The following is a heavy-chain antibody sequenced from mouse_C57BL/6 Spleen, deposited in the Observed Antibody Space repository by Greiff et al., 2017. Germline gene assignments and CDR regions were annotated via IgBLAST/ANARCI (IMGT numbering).Heavy chain of an antibody. CDR3: ARSGLHYAMDY. V-gene: IGHV1-55*01. CDR2: IYPGSGST. CDR1: GYTFTSYW. Sequence: QVQLQQPGAELVKPGASVKMSCKASGYTFTSYWITWVKQRPGQGLEWIGDIYPGSGSTNYNEKFKGKATLTVDTSSSTAYMQLSSLTSEDSAVYYCARSGLHYAMDYWGQGTSVTVSS. D-gene: IGHD3-1*01. J-gene: IGHJ4*01.